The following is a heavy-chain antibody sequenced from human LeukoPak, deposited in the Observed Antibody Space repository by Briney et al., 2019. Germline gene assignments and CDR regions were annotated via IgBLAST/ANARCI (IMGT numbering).Heavy chain of an antibody. Sequence: PSETLSLTCAVYGGSFSGYYLSWIRQPPGKGLEWIGEINHSGSTNYNPSLKSRVTISVDTSKNQFSLKLSSVTAADTAVYYCARGHRITIFGVVIIVGNWFDPWGQGTLVTVSS. J-gene: IGHJ5*02. D-gene: IGHD3-3*01. CDR2: INHSGST. CDR3: ARGHRITIFGVVIIVGNWFDP. CDR1: GGSFSGYY. V-gene: IGHV4-34*01.